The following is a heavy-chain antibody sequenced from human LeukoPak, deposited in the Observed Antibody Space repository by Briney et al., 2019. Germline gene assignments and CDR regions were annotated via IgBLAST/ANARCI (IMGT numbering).Heavy chain of an antibody. D-gene: IGHD6-13*01. Sequence: SETLSLTCTVSGGSISSYYWSWIRQPPGKGLEWIGYIYTSGSTNYNPSLKSRVTISVDTSKNQFSLKLSSVTAADTAVCYCARHEVAAAGTPASYYYYMDVWGKGTTVTVSS. CDR2: IYTSGST. V-gene: IGHV4-4*09. J-gene: IGHJ6*03. CDR1: GGSISSYY. CDR3: ARHEVAAAGTPASYYYYMDV.